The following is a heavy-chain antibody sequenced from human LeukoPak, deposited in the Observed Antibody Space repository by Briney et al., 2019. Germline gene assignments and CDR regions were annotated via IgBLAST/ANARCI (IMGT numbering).Heavy chain of an antibody. CDR3: AREGRYCGGGRCSYMDV. Sequence: SETLSLTCTVSGYSISSGYYWDWIRQPPGKGLEWIGSIYHSGSPYYNSSLKSRVTISVDTSKNQFSLKLSSVTAAGTAVYYCAREGRYCGGGRCSYMDVWGKGTTVTVSS. CDR1: GYSISSGYY. J-gene: IGHJ6*03. CDR2: IYHSGSP. V-gene: IGHV4-38-2*02. D-gene: IGHD2-15*01.